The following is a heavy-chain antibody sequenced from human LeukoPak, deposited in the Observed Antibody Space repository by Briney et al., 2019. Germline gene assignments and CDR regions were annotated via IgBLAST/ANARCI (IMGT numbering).Heavy chain of an antibody. CDR1: GYTFTGYY. J-gene: IGHJ4*02. CDR2: IIPILGIA. V-gene: IGHV1-69*04. CDR3: ARARGYYDSSGYPDY. D-gene: IGHD3-22*01. Sequence: ASVKVSCKASGYTFTGYYMHWVRQAPGQGLEWMGRIIPILGIANYAQKFQGRVTITADKSTSTAYMELSSLRSEDTAVYYCARARGYYDSSGYPDYWGQGTLVTVSS.